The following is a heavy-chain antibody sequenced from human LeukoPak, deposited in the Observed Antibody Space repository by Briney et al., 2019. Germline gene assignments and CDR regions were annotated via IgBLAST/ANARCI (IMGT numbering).Heavy chain of an antibody. CDR3: ARGPRYMIASEYYFDY. CDR1: GGSISSGGYY. V-gene: IGHV4-31*03. Sequence: SQTLSLTCTVSGGSISSGGYYWSWIRQHPGKGLEWIVYIYYSGSTYYNPSLKSRVTISVDTSKNQFSLKLSSVTAADTAVYYCARGPRYMIASEYYFDYWGQGTLVTVSS. J-gene: IGHJ4*02. D-gene: IGHD2-21*01. CDR2: IYYSGST.